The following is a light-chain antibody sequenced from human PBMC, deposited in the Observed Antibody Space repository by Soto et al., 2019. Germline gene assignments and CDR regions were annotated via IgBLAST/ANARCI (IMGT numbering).Light chain of an antibody. CDR1: QSISSW. Sequence: DLQMTQSPSTLSASVGDRVTITCRASQSISSWLAWYQQKPGKAPNLLIYKASSLESGVPSRFSGSGSGTEFALTITSLQPDDLATYYCQQYNSYPYTFGQGTKLEIK. V-gene: IGKV1-5*03. CDR3: QQYNSYPYT. CDR2: KAS. J-gene: IGKJ2*01.